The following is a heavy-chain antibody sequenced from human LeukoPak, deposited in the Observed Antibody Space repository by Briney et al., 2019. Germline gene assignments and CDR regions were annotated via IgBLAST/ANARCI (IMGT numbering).Heavy chain of an antibody. V-gene: IGHV4-4*02. Sequence: PSGTLSLTCAVSGGSISSSNWWSWVRQPPGKGLEWIGEIYHSGTTNYNPSLKSRVTISVDKSKNQFSLKLRSVTAADTAVYYCARDGRGSRSSWFDPWGQGTLVIVSS. J-gene: IGHJ5*02. D-gene: IGHD3-10*01. CDR3: ARDGRGSRSSWFDP. CDR2: IYHSGTT. CDR1: GGSISSSNW.